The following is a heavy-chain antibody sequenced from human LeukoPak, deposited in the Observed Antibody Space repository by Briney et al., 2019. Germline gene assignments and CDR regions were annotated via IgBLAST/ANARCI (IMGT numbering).Heavy chain of an antibody. J-gene: IGHJ3*02. CDR3: ARRFVGYDSSWGASDI. V-gene: IGHV4-59*08. D-gene: IGHD6-13*01. CDR1: GGSISSYY. Sequence: SETLSLTCTVSGGSISSYYWNWIRQPPGKGLEWIGYIYYSGSTNYNPSLRSRVTISVDTSKNQFSLKLSSVTAADTAVYYCARRFVGYDSSWGASDIWGLGTMVTVSS. CDR2: IYYSGST.